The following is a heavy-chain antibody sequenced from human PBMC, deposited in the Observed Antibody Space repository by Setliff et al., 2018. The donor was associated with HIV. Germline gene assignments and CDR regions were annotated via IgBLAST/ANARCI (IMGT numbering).Heavy chain of an antibody. CDR1: GFNFDLYG. J-gene: IGHJ4*02. V-gene: IGHV3-48*03. D-gene: IGHD6-13*01. CDR2: ISSSGGTI. CDR3: ARDSSSWYEFYFDC. Sequence: GGSLRLSCEASGFNFDLYGFHWVRQAPGKGLEWVSYISSSGGTIYYADSAKGRFTISRDNAKNSLYLQMNSLRAEDTAVYYCARDSSSWYEFYFDCWGQGTLVTAPQ.